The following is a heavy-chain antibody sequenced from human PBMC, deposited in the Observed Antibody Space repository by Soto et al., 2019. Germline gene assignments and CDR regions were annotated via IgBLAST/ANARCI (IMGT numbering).Heavy chain of an antibody. CDR3: ARSNSFAIDY. D-gene: IGHD4-4*01. V-gene: IGHV3-21*01. J-gene: IGHJ4*02. Sequence: EVQLVESGGGLVKPGGSLRLSCAASGFTFGDYGFNWVRQAPGKGLEWVSSISGSSSYRYYADSMKGRFTISRDNAKNSLFLEMNSLGAEDTAVYYCARSNSFAIDYWGQGVLVTVSS. CDR2: ISGSSSYR. CDR1: GFTFGDYG.